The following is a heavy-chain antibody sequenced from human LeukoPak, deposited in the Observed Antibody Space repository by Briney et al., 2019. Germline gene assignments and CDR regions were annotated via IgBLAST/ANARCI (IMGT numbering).Heavy chain of an antibody. CDR3: ARGRDYDYSGYYFDY. Sequence: PSETLSLTCAVYGGSFSGYYWSWIRQPAGKGLEWIGRVYTSGNTNYNPSLKSRVTMSVDMSKNQFSLKLSSVTAADTALYYCARGRDYDYSGYYFDYWGQGTLVTVSS. D-gene: IGHD3-22*01. J-gene: IGHJ4*02. CDR2: VYTSGNT. CDR1: GGSFSGYY. V-gene: IGHV4-59*10.